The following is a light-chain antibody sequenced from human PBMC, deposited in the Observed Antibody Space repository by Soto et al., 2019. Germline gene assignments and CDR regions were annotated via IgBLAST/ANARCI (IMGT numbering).Light chain of an antibody. J-gene: IGKJ2*01. Sequence: EMVMTQSPATLSVSPGERATLSCRASQSVRSNLAWYQQKRGQAPRLLIYGASTRATGIPARFSGSGSGTELTLTISSLQSEDFAVYYCQQYNNWPPYTFGQGTKLEIK. CDR3: QQYNNWPPYT. CDR1: QSVRSN. CDR2: GAS. V-gene: IGKV3-15*01.